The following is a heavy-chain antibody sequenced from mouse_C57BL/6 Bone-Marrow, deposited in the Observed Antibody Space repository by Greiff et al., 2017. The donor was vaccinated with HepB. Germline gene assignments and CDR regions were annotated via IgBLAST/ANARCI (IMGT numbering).Heavy chain of an antibody. CDR3: ARRGYYWSFDV. D-gene: IGHD1-1*02. Sequence: EVKLVESGGDLVKPGGSLKLSCAASGFTFSSYGMSWVRQTPDKRLEWVATISSGGSYTYYPDSVKGRFTISRDNAKNTLYLQMSSLKSEDTAMYYCARRGYYWSFDVWGTGTTVTVSS. CDR1: GFTFSSYG. CDR2: ISSGGSYT. J-gene: IGHJ1*03. V-gene: IGHV5-6*02.